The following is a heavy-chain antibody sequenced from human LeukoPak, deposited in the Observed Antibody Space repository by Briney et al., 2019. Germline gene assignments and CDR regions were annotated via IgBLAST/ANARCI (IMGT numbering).Heavy chain of an antibody. Sequence: SETLSLTCSVSGDSISISYWSWIRQPPGKGLEWIGNIYNSANTNYNPSLQSRVTMSVDTSKSQFSLQLTSVSAADTAVYYCARRFSSRADGNGNYYGHDAFDVWGQGTLVTVSS. D-gene: IGHD3-22*01. CDR1: GDSISISY. CDR3: ARRFSSRADGNGNYYGHDAFDV. V-gene: IGHV4-59*08. J-gene: IGHJ3*01. CDR2: IYNSANT.